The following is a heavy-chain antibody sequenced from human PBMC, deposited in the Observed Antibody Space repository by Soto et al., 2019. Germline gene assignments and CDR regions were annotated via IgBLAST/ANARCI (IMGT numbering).Heavy chain of an antibody. CDR1: GYTFTSYG. CDR2: MSANNGNT. Sequence: QVQLVQSGAEVKKPGASVKVSCKASGYTFTSYGISWVRQATGQGLEWMGWMSANNGNTSYAQKLQGRVTMTTDTSTSTAYMELSSLRSDDTAVYYCARASSGDTVDSWGQGTLVTVSS. CDR3: ARASSGDTVDS. V-gene: IGHV1-18*01. D-gene: IGHD4-17*01. J-gene: IGHJ5*01.